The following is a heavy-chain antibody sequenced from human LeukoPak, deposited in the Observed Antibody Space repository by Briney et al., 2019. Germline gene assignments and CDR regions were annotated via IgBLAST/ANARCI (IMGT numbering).Heavy chain of an antibody. D-gene: IGHD6-19*01. CDR1: GGSISSYY. CDR2: IYTSGST. Sequence: SETLSLTCTVSGGSISSYYWNWIRQPAGKGLEWIGRIYTSGSTDYNPSLKSRVSMSVDTSKNQFSLKLSSVTAADTAVYYCARGKVVAGTPGQNSWDSWGQGTLVTVSS. CDR3: ARGKVVAGTPGQNSWDS. J-gene: IGHJ4*02. V-gene: IGHV4-4*07.